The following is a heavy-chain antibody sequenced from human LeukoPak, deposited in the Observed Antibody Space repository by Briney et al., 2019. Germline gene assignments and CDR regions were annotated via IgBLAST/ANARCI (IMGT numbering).Heavy chain of an antibody. V-gene: IGHV3-21*04. J-gene: IGHJ3*02. CDR3: ARVSYPVAFNI. CDR2: ITGISTYM. CDR1: GCTFSSYS. Sequence: GGSLRLSCTASGCTFSSYSMNWVRQAPGKGLEWVSSITGISTYMYYTDSVKGRFTISRDNSKNTLYLQMNSLRAEDTAVYYCARVSYPVAFNIWGQGTMVTVSS.